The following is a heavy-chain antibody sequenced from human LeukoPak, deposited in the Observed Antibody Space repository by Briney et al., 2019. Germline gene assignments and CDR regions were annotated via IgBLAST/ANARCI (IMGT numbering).Heavy chain of an antibody. Sequence: PGGSLRLSCAASGFTFSTHWMHWLRQAPGKGLVWESRAGPEGTTTAYPASVKGRFTISRNNAKNTLFLQMNSLSAEDTAVYYCARDLDWILFDYWGQGTLVTVSS. D-gene: IGHD3-9*01. V-gene: IGHV3-74*03. CDR1: GFTFSTHW. CDR2: AGPEGTTT. J-gene: IGHJ4*02. CDR3: ARDLDWILFDY.